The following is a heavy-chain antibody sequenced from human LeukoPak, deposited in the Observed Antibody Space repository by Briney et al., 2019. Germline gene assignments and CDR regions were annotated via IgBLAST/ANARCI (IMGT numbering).Heavy chain of an antibody. Sequence: PGGSLRLSCAASGFTFSSYAMSWVRQALGKGLEWVANIKQDGSAKYYVDSVKGRFTISRDNAKNSLYLQMNSLRAEDTAVYYCARVGGWGLFDYWGQGTLVTVSS. D-gene: IGHD3-16*01. CDR2: IKQDGSAK. V-gene: IGHV3-7*01. CDR1: GFTFSSYA. J-gene: IGHJ4*02. CDR3: ARVGGWGLFDY.